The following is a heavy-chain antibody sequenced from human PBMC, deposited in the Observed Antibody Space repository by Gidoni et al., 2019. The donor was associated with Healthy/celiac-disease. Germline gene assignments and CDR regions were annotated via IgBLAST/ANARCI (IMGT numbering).Heavy chain of an antibody. CDR1: GGSISSGGYY. CDR2: IYYSGST. Sequence: QVQLQESGPGLVKPSQTLSLTCTVSGGSISSGGYYWSWIRQHPGKGLEWIGYIYYSGSTYYNPSLKSRVTISVDTSKNQFSLKLSSVTAADTAVYYCAREKRGYSGYDNWFDPWGQGTLVTVSS. J-gene: IGHJ5*02. V-gene: IGHV4-31*03. CDR3: AREKRGYSGYDNWFDP. D-gene: IGHD5-12*01.